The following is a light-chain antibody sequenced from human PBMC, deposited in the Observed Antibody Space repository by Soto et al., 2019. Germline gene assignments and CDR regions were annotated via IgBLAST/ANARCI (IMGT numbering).Light chain of an antibody. J-gene: IGKJ2*01. CDR3: QQYYSVPPL. CDR1: QSVLYSSNNKNY. Sequence: DIVMTQSPDSLAVSLGERATINCKSSQSVLYSSNNKNYLAWYQQIPGQPPKLLIYWASTRESGVPDRFSGSGSGTDFTLTISSLQAEDVAVYYCQQYYSVPPLFRQGTRLEIK. V-gene: IGKV4-1*01. CDR2: WAS.